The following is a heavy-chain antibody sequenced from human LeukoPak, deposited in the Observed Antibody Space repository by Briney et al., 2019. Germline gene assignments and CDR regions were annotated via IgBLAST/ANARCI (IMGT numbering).Heavy chain of an antibody. CDR3: ARGVTYYSDNTGYRPTYYYYYSMDV. D-gene: IGHD3-22*01. V-gene: IGHV3-23*01. CDR2: ISGSGRST. Sequence: GGSLRLSCAASGITLSSYAMSWVRQAPGKGLEWVSGISGSGRSTFYADSVKGRFTISRDNSKNTLYLQMNSLRAADTAVYYCARGVTYYSDNTGYRPTYYYYYSMDVWGKGTTVPISS. CDR1: GITLSSYA. J-gene: IGHJ6*03.